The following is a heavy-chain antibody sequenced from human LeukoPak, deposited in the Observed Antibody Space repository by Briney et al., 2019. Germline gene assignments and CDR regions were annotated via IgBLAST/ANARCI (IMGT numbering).Heavy chain of an antibody. CDR2: LSPDESTT. CDR1: GFTFSSYW. CDR3: VRGTYGYNYGYLDY. D-gene: IGHD5-24*01. J-gene: IGHJ4*02. Sequence: GGSLRLSCAASGFTFSSYWMHWVRQAPGKGLLWVSRLSPDESTTAYADSVKGRFTISRDNAKNTLYLQMNSLRAEDTAVYYCVRGTYGYNYGYLDYWGQGSLVTVSS. V-gene: IGHV3-74*01.